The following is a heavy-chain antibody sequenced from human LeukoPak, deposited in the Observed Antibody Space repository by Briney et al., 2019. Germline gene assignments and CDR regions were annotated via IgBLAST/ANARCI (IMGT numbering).Heavy chain of an antibody. D-gene: IGHD6-13*01. CDR2: IYYSGST. CDR1: GGSISSYY. CDR3: ARGPGTWYYY. J-gene: IGHJ4*02. V-gene: IGHV4-59*12. Sequence: SETLSLTCTVSGGSISSYYWSWIRQPPGKGLEWIGYIYYSGSTNYNPSPKSRVTISIDTSKNQFSLKLSSVTAADTALYYCARGPGTWYYYWGQGTLVTVSS.